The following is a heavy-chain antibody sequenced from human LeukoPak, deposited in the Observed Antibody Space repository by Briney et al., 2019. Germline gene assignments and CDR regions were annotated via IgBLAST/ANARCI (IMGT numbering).Heavy chain of an antibody. J-gene: IGHJ4*02. CDR2: ISDSGGRT. V-gene: IGHV3-23*01. D-gene: IGHD2-15*01. CDR3: AKGGRYCSGGNCYFFDY. CDR1: GFSFAYYG. Sequence: GGSLRLSCAASGFSFAYYGMSWVRQAPGMGLEWVSIISDSGGRTNYADSVKGRFTISRDNSKNTFYLQMNSLRADDTAVYYCAKGGRYCSGGNCYFFDYWGQGTLVTVSS.